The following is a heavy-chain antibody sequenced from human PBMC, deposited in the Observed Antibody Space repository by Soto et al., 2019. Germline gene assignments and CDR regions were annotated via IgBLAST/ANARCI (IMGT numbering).Heavy chain of an antibody. CDR2: ISYSGST. CDR3: ATMGTPATGLYFFDY. D-gene: IGHD2-15*01. Sequence: PLEILSLTCAVSGYSISSSSWWGWIRQPPGKGLEWIGFISYSGSTYYSTSLKSRVTISVDTSKSQFSLNLSFVTAADTAVYYCATMGTPATGLYFFDYWGQGTLVTVPQ. J-gene: IGHJ4*02. CDR1: GYSISSSSW. V-gene: IGHV4-28*01.